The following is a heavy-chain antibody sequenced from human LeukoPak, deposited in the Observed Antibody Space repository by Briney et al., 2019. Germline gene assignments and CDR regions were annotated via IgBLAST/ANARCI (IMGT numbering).Heavy chain of an antibody. D-gene: IGHD5-18*01. J-gene: IGHJ5*02. Sequence: SETLSLTCTVSGGSISGYYWSWIRQPPGKGLEWIGYISYSGSTNYNPSLKSRVSISADTPKNQFSLKLSSVTAADTAVYYCASGYSYVPAWGLGTLVTVSS. CDR2: ISYSGST. CDR3: ASGYSYVPA. V-gene: IGHV4-59*01. CDR1: GGSISGYY.